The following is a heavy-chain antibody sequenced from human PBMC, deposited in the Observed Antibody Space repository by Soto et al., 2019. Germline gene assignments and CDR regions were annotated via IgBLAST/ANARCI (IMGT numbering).Heavy chain of an antibody. J-gene: IGHJ4*02. CDR2: ISSRGGST. CDR1: GFTFSSYA. Sequence: GGSLRLSCAASGFTFSSYAMNWVRQAPGKGLEWVSGISSRGGSTYYADSVKGRFTISRGNSKNTLYLQMNGLRAEDTAVYYCAKGLVNRTAFDYWGQGTLVTVYS. CDR3: AKGLVNRTAFDY. V-gene: IGHV3-23*01. D-gene: IGHD2-21*02.